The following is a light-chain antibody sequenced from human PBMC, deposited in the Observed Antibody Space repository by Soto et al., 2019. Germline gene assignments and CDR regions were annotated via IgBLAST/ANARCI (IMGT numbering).Light chain of an antibody. CDR2: DAS. CDR1: QSVSGW. V-gene: IGKV1-5*01. CDR3: QQYETFSGT. Sequence: IQMTQCRSTLSSSVVDTVTFTCRASQSVSGWLAWYQQKPGEAPKLLIYDASALPRGVPSRFSGSGSGTKFTLTIASLQPDDFATYYCQQYETFSGTFGPGTKVDIK. J-gene: IGKJ1*01.